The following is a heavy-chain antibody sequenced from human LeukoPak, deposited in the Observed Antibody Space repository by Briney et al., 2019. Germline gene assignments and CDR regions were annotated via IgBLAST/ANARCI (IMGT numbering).Heavy chain of an antibody. J-gene: IGHJ4*02. D-gene: IGHD5-24*01. Sequence: PGGALRLSCVASGFRFSIYAMSWVRQAPGKGLEWVSGIVGSGGTYYAGSVKGRFTISRDNSKNTVYLQMDNLRDEDTAVYYCAKDLLQGDGYWDIDSWGQGTLVTVSS. CDR1: GFRFSIYA. CDR2: IVGSGGT. V-gene: IGHV3-23*01. CDR3: AKDLLQGDGYWDIDS.